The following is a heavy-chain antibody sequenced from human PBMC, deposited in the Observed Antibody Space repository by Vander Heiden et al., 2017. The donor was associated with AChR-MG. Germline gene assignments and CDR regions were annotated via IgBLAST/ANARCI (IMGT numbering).Heavy chain of an antibody. CDR2: ISRRGRTI. D-gene: IGHD4-4*01. CDR1: GFPFSDYY. V-gene: IGHV3-11*01. CDR3: ARYSNYAPFYYYYGMDV. J-gene: IGHJ6*02. Sequence: QVQLVESGGGLVKPGGSLRLSCAASGFPFSDYYMGWNRQAQGKGLGWVSCISRRGRTIYYADSGKGRFTISRDNAKNSLYLQMNSLRAEDTAVYYCARYSNYAPFYYYYGMDVWGQGTTVTVSS.